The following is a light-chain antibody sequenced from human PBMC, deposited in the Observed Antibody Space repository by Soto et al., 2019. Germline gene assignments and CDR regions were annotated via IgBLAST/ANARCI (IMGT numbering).Light chain of an antibody. J-gene: IGKJ1*01. Sequence: DIQMTQSPSSLSASVGDRVTITCRASQSISSYLNWYQQKPGKAPKLLIYAASSLQSGVPSRFSGSGSGTDFTLTSSSLQPEDFATYYCLQDYNYPRTFGQGTKVDIK. CDR2: AAS. CDR3: LQDYNYPRT. CDR1: QSISSY. V-gene: IGKV1-39*01.